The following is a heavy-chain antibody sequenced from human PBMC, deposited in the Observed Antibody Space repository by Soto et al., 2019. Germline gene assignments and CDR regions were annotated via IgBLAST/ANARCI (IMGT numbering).Heavy chain of an antibody. V-gene: IGHV3-15*07. CDR1: GFTFSNAW. D-gene: IGHD3-16*01. J-gene: IGHJ4*02. Sequence: GGSLRLSCAASGFTFSNAWINWVRQAPGRGLEWVGRIKSKTDGGTTDYAEPVKGRFTISRDDSKSIAYLQMNSLKTEDTAVYYCTRVGDYIWGSYSHPDYWGQGTLVTVSS. CDR3: TRVGDYIWGSYSHPDY. CDR2: IKSKTDGGTT.